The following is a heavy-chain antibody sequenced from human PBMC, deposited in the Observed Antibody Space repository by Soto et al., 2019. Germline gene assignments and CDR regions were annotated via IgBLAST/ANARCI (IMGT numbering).Heavy chain of an antibody. D-gene: IGHD2-15*01. CDR3: ARDQKGVHCRGGSGHFWYGMDV. Sequence: QVHLVESGGGVVQPGRSLRLSCTASGFTFSNYSIHWVRQAPGKGLEWVAVMSYDGSNKYYADSVKGRFTISRDNSKNTLYVQMDSLRAEDTAMYYCARDQKGVHCRGGSGHFWYGMDVWGQGTTVTVS. CDR1: GFTFSNYS. J-gene: IGHJ6*02. V-gene: IGHV3-30-3*01. CDR2: MSYDGSNK.